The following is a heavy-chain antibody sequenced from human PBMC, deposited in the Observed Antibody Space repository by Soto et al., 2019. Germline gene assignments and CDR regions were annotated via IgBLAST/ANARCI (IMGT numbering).Heavy chain of an antibody. J-gene: IGHJ5*02. D-gene: IGHD4-4*01. Sequence: GSLRLSCAASGFTFINNWMHWVRQAPGKGPVWVSRINSDGSSTYYADSVKGRFTISRDNAKNTLYLQMNSLRADDTAVYYCAKDLGRDDYNSGSWGQGTLVTVSS. CDR1: GFTFINNW. V-gene: IGHV3-74*01. CDR3: AKDLGRDDYNSGS. CDR2: INSDGSST.